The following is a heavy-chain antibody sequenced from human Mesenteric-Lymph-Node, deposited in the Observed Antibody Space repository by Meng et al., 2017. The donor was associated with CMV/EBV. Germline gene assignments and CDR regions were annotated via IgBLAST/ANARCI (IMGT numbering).Heavy chain of an antibody. J-gene: IGHJ6*02. CDR2: ISYNGRT. Sequence: SETLSLTCTVSGGSISSYHWSWIRQPPGQGLEWIGYISYNGRTNYNPSLKSRVTISRDTSTNQFSLEVRSVTAADTAVYYCARGYKRQLNYYFYGMDVWGQGTTVTVSS. V-gene: IGHV4-59*01. CDR3: ARGYKRQLNYYFYGMDV. D-gene: IGHD5-12*01. CDR1: GGSISSYH.